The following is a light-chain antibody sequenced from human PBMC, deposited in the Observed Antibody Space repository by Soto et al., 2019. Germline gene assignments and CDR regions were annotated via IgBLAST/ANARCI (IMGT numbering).Light chain of an antibody. CDR2: AEX. Sequence: IQMTQSPSTLSVSVCDRVTITCXASQGISRSLAWYQQRTVXXTKLXXXAEXTLQSGVPSRFSGSGSGTEFTLTISSLQPEDFATYYCQQLNRYPTSTFGQGTRLEIK. V-gene: IGKV1-9*01. J-gene: IGKJ5*01. CDR3: QQLNRYPTST. CDR1: QGISRS.